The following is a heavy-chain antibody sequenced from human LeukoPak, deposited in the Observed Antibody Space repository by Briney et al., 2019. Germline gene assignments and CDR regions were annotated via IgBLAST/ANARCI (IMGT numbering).Heavy chain of an antibody. D-gene: IGHD6-19*01. Sequence: SETLSLTCTVSGGSISNYYWSWIRQPPGKGLEWIGYIYYSGSTYYNPSLKSRVTISVDTSKNQFSLKLSSVTAADTAVYYCATSVSWGQGTLVTVSS. CDR2: IYYSGST. J-gene: IGHJ4*02. V-gene: IGHV4-59*01. CDR1: GGSISNYY. CDR3: ATSVS.